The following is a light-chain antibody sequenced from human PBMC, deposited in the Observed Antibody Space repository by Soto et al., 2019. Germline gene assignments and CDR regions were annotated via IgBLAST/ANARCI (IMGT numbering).Light chain of an antibody. CDR2: EVT. CDR3: SSFSTSITPCV. CDR1: SSDIGGHNY. Sequence: QSALTQPASVSGSPGQSITISCTGTSSDIGGHNYVSWYQQAPGKAPKLMIYEVTNRPSGVSNRFSGSKSGNTASLTISGVQPEDEADYYCSSFSTSITPCVFGTGTKVTVL. V-gene: IGLV2-14*01. J-gene: IGLJ1*01.